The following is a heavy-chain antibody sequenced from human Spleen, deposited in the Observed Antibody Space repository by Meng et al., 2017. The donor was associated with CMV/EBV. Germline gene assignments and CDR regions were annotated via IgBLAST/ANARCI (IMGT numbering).Heavy chain of an antibody. CDR2: IFYSGTA. J-gene: IGHJ4*02. Sequence: CSVSGGSISSGGYYWSWIRQNPGKGLEWIGFIFYSGTAYYNPSLKSRVTISVDTSKNQISLKVSSVTAADTAVYYCARTGPTGDYLDYWGQGTLVTVSS. V-gene: IGHV4-31*03. CDR1: GGSISSGGYY. CDR3: ARTGPTGDYLDY. D-gene: IGHD1-7*01.